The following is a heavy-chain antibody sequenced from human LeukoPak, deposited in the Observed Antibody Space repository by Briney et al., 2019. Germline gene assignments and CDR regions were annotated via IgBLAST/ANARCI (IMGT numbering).Heavy chain of an antibody. CDR2: IYYTRST. J-gene: IGHJ2*01. CDR1: GGSISSSSYY. Sequence: SETLSLTRTVSGGSISSSSYYWGWIRQPPGKGLEWIGSIYYTRSTYYNPSLKSRVTISVDTSKNQFSLKLTSVTAADTAVYYCARGVTMIVVVIHDWYFDLWGRGTLVTVSS. V-gene: IGHV4-39*01. D-gene: IGHD3-22*01. CDR3: ARGVTMIVVVIHDWYFDL.